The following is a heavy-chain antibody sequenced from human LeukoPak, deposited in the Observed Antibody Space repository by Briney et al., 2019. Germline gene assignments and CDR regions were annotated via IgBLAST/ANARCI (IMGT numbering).Heavy chain of an antibody. J-gene: IGHJ6*03. CDR1: GFTFSSYS. V-gene: IGHV3-21*01. CDR2: ISSSSSYI. Sequence: GGSLRLSCAASGFTFSSYSMNWVRQAPGKGLEWVSSISSSSSYIYYADSVKGRFTISRDNAKNSLYLQMNSLRAEDTAVYYCARGSVTMVRGAPFYYMDVWGKGTTVTISS. D-gene: IGHD3-10*01. CDR3: ARGSVTMVRGAPFYYMDV.